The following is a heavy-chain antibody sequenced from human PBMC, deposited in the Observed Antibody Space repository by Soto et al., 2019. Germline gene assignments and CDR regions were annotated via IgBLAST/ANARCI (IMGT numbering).Heavy chain of an antibody. J-gene: IGHJ4*02. V-gene: IGHV1-3*05. D-gene: IGHD6-19*01. CDR3: ARESKRIAVAGTFDY. CDR1: GYTFTSYA. Sequence: QVQLVQSGAEEKKPGASVKVSCKASGYTFTSYAMHWVRQAPGQRLEWMGWINAGNGNTKYSQKFQGRVTITRDTSXXTAYMELSSLRSEDTAVYYCARESKRIAVAGTFDYWGQGTLVTVSS. CDR2: INAGNGNT.